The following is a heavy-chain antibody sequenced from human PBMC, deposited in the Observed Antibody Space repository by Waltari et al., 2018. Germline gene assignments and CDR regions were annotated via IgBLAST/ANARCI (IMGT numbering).Heavy chain of an antibody. CDR2: IIPIFGTA. CDR3: ARGDSIREEFDY. J-gene: IGHJ4*02. V-gene: IGHV1-69*05. Sequence: QGLEWMGGIIPIFGTANYAQKFQGRVTITTDESTSTAYMELSSLRSEDTAVYYCARGDSIREEFDYWGQGTLVTVSS. D-gene: IGHD3-10*01.